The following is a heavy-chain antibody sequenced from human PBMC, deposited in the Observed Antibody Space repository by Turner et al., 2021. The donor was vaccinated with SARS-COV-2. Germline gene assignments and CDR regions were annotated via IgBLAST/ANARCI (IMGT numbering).Heavy chain of an antibody. CDR1: GGSISSSSYY. CDR2: LYYSGST. CDR3: ASEAVVYFDTSGYYWDY. V-gene: IGHV4-39*02. J-gene: IGHJ4*02. Sequence: QLQLQESGPGLVKPSETLSLTCTVSGGSISSSSYYWGWIRQPPGKGLEWIGSLYYSGSTYYNPSLKSRVTISVDTSKNHFSLKLSSVTAADTAVYYCASEAVVYFDTSGYYWDYWGQGTLVTVSS. D-gene: IGHD3-22*01.